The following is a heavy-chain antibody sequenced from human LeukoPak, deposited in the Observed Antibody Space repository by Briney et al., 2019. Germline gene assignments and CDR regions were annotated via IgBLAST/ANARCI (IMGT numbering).Heavy chain of an antibody. J-gene: IGHJ4*02. Sequence: GGSLRLSCAASGFTFSSYGMHWVRQAPGKGLEWVAFIRYDGSNKYYADSVKGRFSISRDNSKNTLYLQMSSLRAEDTAVYYCARESYSSGYYYDYWGQGTLVTVSS. V-gene: IGHV3-30*02. CDR1: GFTFSSYG. D-gene: IGHD3-22*01. CDR2: IRYDGSNK. CDR3: ARESYSSGYYYDY.